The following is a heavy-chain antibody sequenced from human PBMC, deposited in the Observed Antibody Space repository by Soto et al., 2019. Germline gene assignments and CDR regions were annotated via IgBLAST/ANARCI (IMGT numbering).Heavy chain of an antibody. CDR2: TGATGRTT. CDR1: GLTFNIYA. Sequence: PGGSLRLSCAASGLTFNIYAMTWVRQAPGKGLEWVSTTGATGRTTYYADSVKGRFTVSRDNSKNTLDLHMSSLRAEDTAVYYCATVHNTSRSFDYWGQGTLVTVSS. CDR3: ATVHNTSRSFDY. D-gene: IGHD1-20*01. J-gene: IGHJ4*02. V-gene: IGHV3-23*01.